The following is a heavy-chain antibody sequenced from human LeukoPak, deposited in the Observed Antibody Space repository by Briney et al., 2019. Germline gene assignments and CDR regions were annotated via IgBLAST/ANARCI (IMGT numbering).Heavy chain of an antibody. J-gene: IGHJ4*02. Sequence: ASVKVSCKASGYTFTSYDINWVRQATGQGLEWMGWINPNSGGTNYAQKFQGRVTMTRDTSISTAYMGLSRLRSDDTAVYYCARAGRGYSGYDLGYYFDYWGQGTLVTVSS. CDR2: INPNSGGT. CDR3: ARAGRGYSGYDLGYYFDY. D-gene: IGHD5-12*01. CDR1: GYTFTSYD. V-gene: IGHV1-2*02.